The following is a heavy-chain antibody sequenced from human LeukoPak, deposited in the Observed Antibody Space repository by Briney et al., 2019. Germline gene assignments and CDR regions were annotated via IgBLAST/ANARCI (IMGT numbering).Heavy chain of an antibody. J-gene: IGHJ4*02. CDR1: GFTFSTYS. Sequence: GGSLRLSCACTGFTFSTYSMNWVRQAPGKGLEGVSSLRSSSTYIYYAGSVKGRFTISRDNAKNSLYLQMTSLRAEDTALYYCAKPAKTDYADYWGQGTLVTVSS. D-gene: IGHD1-14*01. CDR3: AKPAKTDYADY. V-gene: IGHV3-21*04. CDR2: LRSSSTYI.